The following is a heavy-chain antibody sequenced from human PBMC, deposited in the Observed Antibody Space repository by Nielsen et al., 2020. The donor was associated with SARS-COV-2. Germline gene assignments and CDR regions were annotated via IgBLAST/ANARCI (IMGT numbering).Heavy chain of an antibody. V-gene: IGHV3-15*01. J-gene: IGHJ5*02. CDR2: IKTKTEGATG. Sequence: GGSLRLSCAASGFTFINAWMSWVHQAPGKGLEWVGTIKTKTEGATGDFAAPVKGRFTISRDDSKNVLYLQMSNLRTEDTAVYYCTTAGYFDPWGQGILVTVSS. CDR3: TTAGYFDP. CDR1: GFTFINAW. D-gene: IGHD1-1*01.